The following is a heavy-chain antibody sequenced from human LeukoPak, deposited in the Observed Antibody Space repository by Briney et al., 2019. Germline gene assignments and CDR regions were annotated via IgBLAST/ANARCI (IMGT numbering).Heavy chain of an antibody. CDR2: FESSGDGT. CDR1: GFIFSDYA. D-gene: IGHD5-12*01. CDR3: ALSRYSGSPPFDY. V-gene: IGHV3-23*01. J-gene: IGHJ4*02. Sequence: PGGSLRLSCAASGFIFSDYAMSWVRQAPGKGLEWVSGFESSGDGTYYVESAKGRFTISRDNSENTVYLQMNSLRAEDTAVYYCALSRYSGSPPFDYWGQGTLVTVSS.